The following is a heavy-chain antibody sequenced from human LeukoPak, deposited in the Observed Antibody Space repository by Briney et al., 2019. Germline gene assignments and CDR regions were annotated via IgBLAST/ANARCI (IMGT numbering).Heavy chain of an antibody. Sequence: ASVKVSCKGSGYTLTELARHWGPQAPGKGLEWMGGFDPEDGETIYAQKFQGRVTMTEDTSTDTAYMELSSLRSEDTAVYYCANVTSPAEVQYLQHSGRGTLVTVSS. CDR3: ANVTSPAEVQYLQH. D-gene: IGHD4-17*01. CDR1: GYTLTELA. V-gene: IGHV1-24*01. CDR2: FDPEDGET. J-gene: IGHJ1*01.